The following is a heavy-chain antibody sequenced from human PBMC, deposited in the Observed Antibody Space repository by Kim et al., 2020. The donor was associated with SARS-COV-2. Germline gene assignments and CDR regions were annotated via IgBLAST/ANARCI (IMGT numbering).Heavy chain of an antibody. D-gene: IGHD2-2*01. CDR3: ARGGSIVVVPAAIRYYYGMDV. J-gene: IGHJ6*02. CDR1: GGSISSSNW. Sequence: SETLSLTCAVSGGSISSSNWWSWVRQPPGKGLEWIGEIYHSGSTNYNPSLKSRVTISVDKSKNQFSLKLSSVTAADTAVYYCARGGSIVVVPAAIRYYYGMDVWGQGTTVTVSS. CDR2: IYHSGST. V-gene: IGHV4-4*02.